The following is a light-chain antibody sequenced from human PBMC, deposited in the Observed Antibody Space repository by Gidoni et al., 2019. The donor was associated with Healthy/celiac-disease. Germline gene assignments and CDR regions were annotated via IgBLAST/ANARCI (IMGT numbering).Light chain of an antibody. CDR2: GAS. V-gene: IGKV3-20*01. J-gene: IGKJ3*01. Sequence: EMVLTQSTGTLSLSPGERATLSCRASQSVSSSYLAWYQQKPGQAPRLLIYGASRRATGIPDRFSGSGSGTDFPLTISRLEPEDFAVYYCQQYGSSPPFTFGPGTKVDIK. CDR1: QSVSSSY. CDR3: QQYGSSPPFT.